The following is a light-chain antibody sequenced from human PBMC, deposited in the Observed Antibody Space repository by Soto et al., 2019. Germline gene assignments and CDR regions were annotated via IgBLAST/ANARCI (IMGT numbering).Light chain of an antibody. CDR2: KVS. J-gene: IGKJ1*01. CDR3: QQYNSYSWT. CDR1: LGIANY. Sequence: IQMTQSPPSLSASVGDGVTISCRASLGIANYVLWYQQRPGKVPKLLIYKVSNLESGVPSRFSGSGFGTEFTLTISSLQPEDFATYYCQQYNSYSWTFGQGTKVDIK. V-gene: IGKV1-13*02.